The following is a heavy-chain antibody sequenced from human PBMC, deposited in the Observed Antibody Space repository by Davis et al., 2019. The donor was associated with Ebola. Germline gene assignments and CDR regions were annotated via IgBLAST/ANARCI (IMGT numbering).Heavy chain of an antibody. J-gene: IGHJ6*04. Sequence: AASVKVSCKASGYSFTTYAINWVRQAPGQGLQWMGWINTNTGNPTYAQGFTGRFVFSLDTSVSTAYLQISSLKAEDTAVYYCARDRHYYGMDVWGKGTTVTVSS. CDR2: INTNTGNP. CDR1: GYSFTTYA. V-gene: IGHV7-4-1*02. CDR3: ARDRHYYGMDV.